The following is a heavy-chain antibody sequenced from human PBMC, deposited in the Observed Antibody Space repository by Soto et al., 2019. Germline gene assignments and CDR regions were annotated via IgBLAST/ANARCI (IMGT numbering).Heavy chain of an antibody. V-gene: IGHV3-66*01. J-gene: IGHJ6*02. CDR3: ARDRIPTGMDV. CDR2: IYSGGST. CDR1: GFTVSNIY. Sequence: GSLRLSCAVSGFTVSNIYMSWVRQAPGKALECVSVIYSGGSTYYADSVKGRFTISRDNSKNTLYLQMNSLRAEDTAVYYCARDRIPTGMDVWGQGTTVTVSS.